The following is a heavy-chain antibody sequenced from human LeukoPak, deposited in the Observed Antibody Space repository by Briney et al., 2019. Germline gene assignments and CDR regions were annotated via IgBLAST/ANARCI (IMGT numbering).Heavy chain of an antibody. CDR2: INPKSGGT. Sequence: GSVTVSCKASGYTFTGYYLHWVRQAPGQGVEWMGWINPKSGGTNYAQKFQGRVTMTREKSISTAYKELSSLRSDDTAVYYCGRVWRSWSNTAFDYWVQGTLVTVSS. J-gene: IGHJ4*02. CDR3: GRVWRSWSNTAFDY. V-gene: IGHV1-2*02. CDR1: GYTFTGYY. D-gene: IGHD6-13*01.